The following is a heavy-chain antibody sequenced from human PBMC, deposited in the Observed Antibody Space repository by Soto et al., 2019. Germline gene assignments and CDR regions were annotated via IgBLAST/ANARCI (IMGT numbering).Heavy chain of an antibody. D-gene: IGHD4-17*01. V-gene: IGHV4-30-2*01. Sequence: SETLSLTCAVSGGSISSGGYSWSWIRQPAGKGLEWIGFIYHSGSTNYNPSLKSRVTMSVDRSKNQFSLKLRSVTAADTAVYYCARTTVTYYYFDYWGQGTLVTVSS. CDR2: IYHSGST. CDR1: GGSISSGGYS. CDR3: ARTTVTYYYFDY. J-gene: IGHJ4*02.